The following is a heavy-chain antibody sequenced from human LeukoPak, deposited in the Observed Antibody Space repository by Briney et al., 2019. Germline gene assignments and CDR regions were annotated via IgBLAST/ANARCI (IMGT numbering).Heavy chain of an antibody. V-gene: IGHV3-49*04. CDR3: TRGMMGYSGYDDY. J-gene: IGHJ4*02. CDR2: IRSKVNGGTT. Sequence: PGGSLRLSCTASGFSIGDYAMSWVRQAPGKGLEWVGFIRSKVNGGTTEYAASVKDRFTISRDDSKSIAYLQMNSLKTDDTAVYYCTRGMMGYSGYDDYWGQGTLVTVSS. CDR1: GFSIGDYA. D-gene: IGHD5-12*01.